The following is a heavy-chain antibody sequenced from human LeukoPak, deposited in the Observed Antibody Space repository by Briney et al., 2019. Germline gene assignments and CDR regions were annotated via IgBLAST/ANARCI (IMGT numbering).Heavy chain of an antibody. Sequence: GASVKVSCKASGYTFTSYDINWVRQATGQGLEWMGWMNPNSGNTGYAQKFQGRVTMTRNTSISTAYMELSSLRSEDTAVYYCAKVRVVFNWNYAYYFDSWGQGTLVTVSS. J-gene: IGHJ4*02. CDR2: MNPNSGNT. V-gene: IGHV1-8*01. CDR3: AKVRVVFNWNYAYYFDS. CDR1: GYTFTSYD. D-gene: IGHD1-7*01.